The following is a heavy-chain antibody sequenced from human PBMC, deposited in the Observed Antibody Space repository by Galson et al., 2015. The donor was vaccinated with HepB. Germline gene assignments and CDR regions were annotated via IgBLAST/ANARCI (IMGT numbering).Heavy chain of an antibody. CDR1: GFTFSNYW. CDR2: IKQDGSEK. CDR3: AAGYSYGTMFDY. J-gene: IGHJ4*02. V-gene: IGHV3-7*01. Sequence: SLRLSCAASGFTFSNYWMSWVRQAPGKGLEWVANIKQDGSEKYYVDSVKGRFTISRDNAKNSLYLQMNSLRAEDTAVYYCAAGYSYGTMFDYWGQGTLVTVSS. D-gene: IGHD5-18*01.